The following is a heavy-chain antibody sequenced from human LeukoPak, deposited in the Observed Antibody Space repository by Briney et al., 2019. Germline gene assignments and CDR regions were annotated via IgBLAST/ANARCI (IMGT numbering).Heavy chain of an antibody. CDR1: GGSISSYY. CDR2: IYYSGST. J-gene: IGHJ3*02. V-gene: IGHV4-59*01. CDR3: ARDSGSSYYDAFYI. Sequence: SETLSLTCTVSGGSISSYYWSWIRQPPGKGLEWIGYIYYSGSTNYNPSLKSRVTISVDTSKNQFSLKLSSVTAADTAVYYCARDSGSSYYDAFYIWGQGTMVTVSS. D-gene: IGHD6-6*01.